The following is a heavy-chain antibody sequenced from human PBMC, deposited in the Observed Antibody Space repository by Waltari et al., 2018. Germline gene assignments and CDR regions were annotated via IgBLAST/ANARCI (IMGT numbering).Heavy chain of an antibody. D-gene: IGHD3-22*01. V-gene: IGHV1-69-2*01. CDR2: VDPEDGET. CDR3: ATDAGIYYDSIRGY. CDR1: GYTSTDYY. J-gene: IGHJ4*02. Sequence: EVQLVQSGAEVKKPGATVKISCKAHGYTSTDYYMHWVQQAPGKGLEWMGRVDPEDGETIYAEKFQVRVTITADTSTDTAYMELSSLRSEDTAVYYCATDAGIYYDSIRGYWGQGTLVTVSS.